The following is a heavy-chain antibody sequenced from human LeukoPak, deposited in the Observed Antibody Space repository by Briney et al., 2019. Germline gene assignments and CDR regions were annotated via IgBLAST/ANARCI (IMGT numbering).Heavy chain of an antibody. J-gene: IGHJ4*02. CDR2: IYENGGTT. Sequence: PGGSLRLSCVGSGFTFRSHAMSWVRQAPEKGLEFVSGIYENGGTTYYADSVKGRFSISRDNSKNTLHLQMDSLRGEDTAVYYCTRDVTEYVGASADWGQGTLVTVSS. CDR1: GFTFRSHA. V-gene: IGHV3-23*01. CDR3: TRDVTEYVGASAD. D-gene: IGHD1-26*01.